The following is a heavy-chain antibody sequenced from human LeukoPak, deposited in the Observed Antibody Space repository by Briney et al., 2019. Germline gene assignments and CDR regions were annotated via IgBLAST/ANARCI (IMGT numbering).Heavy chain of an antibody. J-gene: IGHJ3*02. CDR3: ARVRAKTGGSSEYDILYAFDI. CDR2: FNPNTGGT. Sequence: ASVKVSCKASGYTFTGYYMHWVRQATGQGLEWMGRFNPNTGGTNYAQKFQDRVTMTSDTSISTAYMELSRLRSDDTAVYYCARVRAKTGGSSEYDILYAFDIWGQGTMVSVSS. V-gene: IGHV1-2*06. CDR1: GYTFTGYY. D-gene: IGHD5-12*01.